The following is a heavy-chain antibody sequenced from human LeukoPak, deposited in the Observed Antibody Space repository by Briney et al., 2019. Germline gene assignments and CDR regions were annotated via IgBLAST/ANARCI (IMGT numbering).Heavy chain of an antibody. CDR1: GGSISSSNW. Sequence: PSETLSLTCAVSGGSISSSNWWSWVRQPPGKGLEWIGEIHHSGSTNYNPSLKSRVTISVDTSKNQFSLKLSSVTAADTAVYYCARHGSRITMVRGVRREYYFDYWGQGTLVTVSS. CDR3: ARHGSRITMVRGVRREYYFDY. V-gene: IGHV4-4*02. D-gene: IGHD3-10*01. CDR2: IHHSGST. J-gene: IGHJ4*02.